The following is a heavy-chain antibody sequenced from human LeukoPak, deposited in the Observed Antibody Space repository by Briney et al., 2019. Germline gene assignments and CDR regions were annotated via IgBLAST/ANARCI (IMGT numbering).Heavy chain of an antibody. D-gene: IGHD5-18*01. J-gene: IGHJ4*02. Sequence: PAGGSLRLSCAASGFTFSSYGMSWVRQAPGKGLEWVSAISGSGGSTYYAGSVKGRFTISRDNSKNTLYLQMNSLRAEDTAVYYCAKPFRTGYSYGSFDYWGQGTLVTVSS. V-gene: IGHV3-23*01. CDR2: ISGSGGST. CDR1: GFTFSSYG. CDR3: AKPFRTGYSYGSFDY.